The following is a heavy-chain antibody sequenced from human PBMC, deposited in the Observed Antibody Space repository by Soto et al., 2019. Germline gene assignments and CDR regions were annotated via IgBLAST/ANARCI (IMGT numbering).Heavy chain of an antibody. CDR1: GGTFSSYA. J-gene: IGHJ3*02. Sequence: SVKVSCKASGGTFSSYAISWVLQAPGQGLEWMGGIIPIFGTANYAQKFQGRVTITADESTSTAYMELSSLRSEDTAVYYCARWDYDSSGYYSGAFDIWGQGTMVTVSS. CDR2: IIPIFGTA. CDR3: ARWDYDSSGYYSGAFDI. D-gene: IGHD3-22*01. V-gene: IGHV1-69*13.